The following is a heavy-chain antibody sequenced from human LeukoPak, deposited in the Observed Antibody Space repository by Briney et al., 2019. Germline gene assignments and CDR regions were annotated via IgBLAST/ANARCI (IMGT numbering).Heavy chain of an antibody. D-gene: IGHD5-18*01. CDR2: IIPTFGTA. CDR3: AREEIVPRIQGYFDY. CDR1: GGTFSSYA. Sequence: SVKVSCKASGGTFSSYAISWVRQAPGQGLEWMGGIIPTFGTANYAQKFQGRVTITADKSTSTAYMELSSLRSEDTAVYYCAREEIVPRIQGYFDYWGQGTLVTVSS. V-gene: IGHV1-69*06. J-gene: IGHJ4*02.